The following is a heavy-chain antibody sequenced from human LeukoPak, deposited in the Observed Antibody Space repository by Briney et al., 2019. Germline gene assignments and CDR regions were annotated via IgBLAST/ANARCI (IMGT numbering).Heavy chain of an antibody. CDR1: GFTFSSYA. D-gene: IGHD5-24*01. Sequence: GGSLRLSCAASGFTFSSYAMSWVRQAPGKGLEWVSAISGSGGSTYYADSVKGRFTISRDNSKNTLYLQMNSLRAEDTAVYYCAKDLAHYPTGYITADAFDIWGQGTMVTVSS. J-gene: IGHJ3*02. CDR2: ISGSGGST. CDR3: AKDLAHYPTGYITADAFDI. V-gene: IGHV3-23*01.